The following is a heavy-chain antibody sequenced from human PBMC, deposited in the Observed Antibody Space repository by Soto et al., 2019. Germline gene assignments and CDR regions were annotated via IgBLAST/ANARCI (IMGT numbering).Heavy chain of an antibody. J-gene: IGHJ4*02. Sequence: SETLSLTCTVSGGSISSGGYYWSWIRQHPGKGLEWIGYIYYSGSTYYNPSLKSRVTISVDTSKNQFSLKLSSVTAADTAVYYCARSIQWLRLLTDWGQGTLVTVSS. V-gene: IGHV4-31*03. CDR1: GGSISSGGYY. CDR3: ARSIQWLRLLTD. CDR2: IYYSGST. D-gene: IGHD5-12*01.